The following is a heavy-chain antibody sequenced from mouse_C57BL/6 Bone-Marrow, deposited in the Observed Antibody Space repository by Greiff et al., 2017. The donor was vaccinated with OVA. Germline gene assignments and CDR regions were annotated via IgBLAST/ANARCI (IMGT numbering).Heavy chain of an antibody. J-gene: IGHJ1*03. Sequence: VQLKQSGAELVRPGASVKLSCTASGFNIKDDYMHWVKQRPEQGLEWIGWIDPENGDTEYASKFQGKATITADTSSNTAYLQLSSLTSEDTAVYYCTTVEGYFDVWGTGTTVTVSS. V-gene: IGHV14-4*01. CDR1: GFNIKDDY. CDR3: TTVEGYFDV. CDR2: IDPENGDT.